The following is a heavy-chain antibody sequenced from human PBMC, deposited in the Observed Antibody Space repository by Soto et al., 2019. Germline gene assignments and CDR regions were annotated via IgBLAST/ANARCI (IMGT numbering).Heavy chain of an antibody. Sequence: GESLKISCNGSGYSFTSYWIGWVRQMPGKGLEWMGRIDPSDSYTNYSPSFQGHVTISADKSISTAYLQWSSLKASDTAMYYCARHDATKAFDYWGQGTLVTVSS. V-gene: IGHV5-10-1*01. D-gene: IGHD1-1*01. J-gene: IGHJ4*02. CDR2: IDPSDSYT. CDR3: ARHDATKAFDY. CDR1: GYSFTSYW.